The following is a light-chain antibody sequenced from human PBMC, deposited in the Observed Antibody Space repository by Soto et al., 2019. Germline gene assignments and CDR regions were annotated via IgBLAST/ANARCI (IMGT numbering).Light chain of an antibody. CDR2: GVS. V-gene: IGKV3-15*01. CDR3: QQYNNWPRT. CDR1: QLFSSN. J-gene: IGKJ5*01. Sequence: TVMMQSPPTLSVCHGENVTLSCWAGQLFSSNLAWYQHKPGQAPRLLIYGVSTRDTGVPDRFSGSASGTEFTLTISSLQSEDFAVYYCQQYNNWPRTSAQGARLEI.